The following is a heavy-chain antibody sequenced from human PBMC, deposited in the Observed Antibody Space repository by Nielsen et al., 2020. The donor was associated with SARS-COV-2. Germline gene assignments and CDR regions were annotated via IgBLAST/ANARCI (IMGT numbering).Heavy chain of an antibody. V-gene: IGHV4-61*03. CDR2: IDYSGST. D-gene: IGHD5/OR15-5a*01. J-gene: IGHJ6*03. Sequence: SETLSLTCTVSGGSVSSIIYYWSWIRQSPGKGLEWIGHIDYSGSTNYNPSLESRVTILVDTSRNDFSLRLSSVTASDTAVYYCARTSTISYYYCMDVWGKGTTVTVSS. CDR3: ARTSTISYYYCMDV. CDR1: GGSVSSIIYY.